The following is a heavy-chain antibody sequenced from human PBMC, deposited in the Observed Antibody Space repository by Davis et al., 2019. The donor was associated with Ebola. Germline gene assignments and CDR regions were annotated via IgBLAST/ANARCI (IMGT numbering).Heavy chain of an antibody. V-gene: IGHV1-46*01. D-gene: IGHD2-21*01. CDR3: ARAPGCGGDRCDGRNWFDA. J-gene: IGHJ5*02. Sequence: ASVTVSCKASGYTFSAYWLHWVRQAPGQGLEWMGIINPNHDGGSYAQSFEGRLSITRDMPANPVYMELRSLRSEDTAIYYCARAPGCGGDRCDGRNWFDACGQGTLVTVSS. CDR1: GYTFSAYW. CDR2: INPNHDGG.